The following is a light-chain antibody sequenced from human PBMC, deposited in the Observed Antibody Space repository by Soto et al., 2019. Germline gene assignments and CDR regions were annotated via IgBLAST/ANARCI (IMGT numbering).Light chain of an antibody. CDR1: HSISTY. Sequence: DIQMTQSPSSLSASVGDRVTITCRASHSISTYLSWYQHRPGKAPKLLIYYASTLQSGVPPSFSVRRSGTDFTLTISRRQTQDLATYYCQQSFKTLTFGGGTKVEI. CDR3: QQSFKTLT. J-gene: IGKJ4*01. CDR2: YAS. V-gene: IGKV1-39*01.